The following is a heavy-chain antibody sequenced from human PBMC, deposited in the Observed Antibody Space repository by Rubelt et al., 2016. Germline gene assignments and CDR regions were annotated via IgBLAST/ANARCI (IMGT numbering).Heavy chain of an antibody. V-gene: IGHV4-34*01. D-gene: IGHD6-6*01. CDR2: INHSGIT. CDR3: ARGRAGRRFDY. J-gene: IGHJ4*02. Sequence: QVRLHQWGAGLLKPSETLSLTCVAYGDSFTGYFWTWIRQPPGKGLEWIGEINHSGITNYSPSFKSRVTMSVDKSKNQFSLGLTSVTAADTGVYYCARGRAGRRFDYWDQGALVNVSS. CDR1: GDSFTGYF.